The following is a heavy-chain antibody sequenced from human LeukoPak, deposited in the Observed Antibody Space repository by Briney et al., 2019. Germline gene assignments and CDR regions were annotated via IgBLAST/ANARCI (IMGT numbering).Heavy chain of an antibody. V-gene: IGHV3-23*01. D-gene: IGHD3-22*01. CDR2: ISGSGGST. CDR3: AKVGNYYDSSGYYYYFDY. J-gene: IGHJ4*02. CDR1: GFTFISNA. Sequence: GGSLSLSCAASGFTFISNAMSGVRQAPGKGLEGVSAISGSGGSTYYAGSVKGRFTISRDNSKNTLYLQMNSLRAEDTAVYYCAKVGNYYDSSGYYYYFDYWGQGTLVTVSS.